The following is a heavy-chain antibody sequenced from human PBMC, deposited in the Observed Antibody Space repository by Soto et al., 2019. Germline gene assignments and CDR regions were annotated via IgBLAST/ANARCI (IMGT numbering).Heavy chain of an antibody. J-gene: IGHJ6*02. D-gene: IGHD3-3*01. Sequence: GGLLRFSCAASGFTFSSYSMNWFPQAPGKGREWVSSISSSSSYIYYADSVKGRFTTSRDNAKNSLYLQMNSMRAEDTAVYYCARGRTIFGVVIPLGMDVWGQGTTVTVSS. CDR3: ARGRTIFGVVIPLGMDV. V-gene: IGHV3-21*01. CDR2: ISSSSSYI. CDR1: GFTFSSYS.